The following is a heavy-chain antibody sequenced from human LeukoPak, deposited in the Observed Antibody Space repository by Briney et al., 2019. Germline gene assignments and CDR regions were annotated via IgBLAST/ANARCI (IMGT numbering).Heavy chain of an antibody. J-gene: IGHJ4*02. V-gene: IGHV3-30-3*01. D-gene: IGHD2-2*02. Sequence: GGSLRLSCAASGLTFSSYAMHWVRQAPGKGLEWVAVISDDGGNVYYADSVKGRFTISRDNSKSTLYLQMSSLRTEDSAAFYCAIGGTYTTTSTASYWGQGTLVTVSS. CDR1: GLTFSSYA. CDR3: AIGGTYTTTSTASY. CDR2: ISDDGGNV.